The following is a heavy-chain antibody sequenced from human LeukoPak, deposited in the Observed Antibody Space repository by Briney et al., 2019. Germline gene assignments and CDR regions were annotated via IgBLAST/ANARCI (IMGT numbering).Heavy chain of an antibody. CDR3: ARAVRGVISNWFDP. CDR1: GYTFTGYY. D-gene: IGHD3-10*01. Sequence: ASVKVSCKASGYTFTGYYMHWVRQAPGQGLEWMGWLNPNSGGTNYAQKFQGRVTMTRDTYINTAYMELSRLRSDDTAVYYCARAVRGVISNWFDPWSQGTLVTVSS. CDR2: LNPNSGGT. J-gene: IGHJ5*02. V-gene: IGHV1-2*02.